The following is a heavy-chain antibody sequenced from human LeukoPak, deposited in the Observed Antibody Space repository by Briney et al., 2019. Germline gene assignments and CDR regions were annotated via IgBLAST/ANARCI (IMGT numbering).Heavy chain of an antibody. Sequence: SETLSLTCTVSGGSISSSSYYWGWIRQPPGKGLEWIGSIYYSGSTYYNPSLKSRVTISVDTSKNQFSLKLSSVTAADTAVYYCARQVTGYYDILTGYYVGWFDPWGQGTLVTVSS. J-gene: IGHJ5*02. CDR3: ARQVTGYYDILTGYYVGWFDP. CDR1: GGSISSSSYY. CDR2: IYYSGST. D-gene: IGHD3-9*01. V-gene: IGHV4-39*01.